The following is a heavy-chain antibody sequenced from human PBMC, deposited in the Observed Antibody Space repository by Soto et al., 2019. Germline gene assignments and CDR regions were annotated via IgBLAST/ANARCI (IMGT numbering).Heavy chain of an antibody. D-gene: IGHD4-17*01. V-gene: IGHV3-30*03. CDR3: ARDLNGDSTDYYHDMDV. J-gene: IGHJ6*02. Sequence: PGGSLRLSCAASGFSFSNYWMTWVRQAPGKGLEWVAVISYDGRNKYYVDSVKGRFTLSRDNSKNTLYLQMNSLRPEDTAVYYCARDLNGDSTDYYHDMDVWGQGTTVTVSS. CDR1: GFSFSNYW. CDR2: ISYDGRNK.